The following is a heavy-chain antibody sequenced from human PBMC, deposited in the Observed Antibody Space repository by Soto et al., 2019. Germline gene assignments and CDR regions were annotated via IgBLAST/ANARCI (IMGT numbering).Heavy chain of an antibody. CDR3: ARVVAVAVFDY. CDR1: GGSISSGDYY. Sequence: SETLSLTCTVSGGSISSGDYYWSWIRQPPGKGLEWIGYIYYSGSTYYNPSLKSRVTISVDTSKNQFSLKLSSVTAADTAVYYCARVVAVAVFDYWGQGTLVTVSS. CDR2: IYYSGST. D-gene: IGHD6-19*01. J-gene: IGHJ4*02. V-gene: IGHV4-30-4*01.